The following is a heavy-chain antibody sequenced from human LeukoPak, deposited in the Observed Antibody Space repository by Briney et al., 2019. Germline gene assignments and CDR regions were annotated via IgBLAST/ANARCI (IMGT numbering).Heavy chain of an antibody. V-gene: IGHV5-51*01. J-gene: IGHJ4*02. D-gene: IGHD1-26*01. CDR3: ARLSIVGATISYYDY. CDR1: GYSFTSYW. CDR2: IYPGDSDT. Sequence: GESLKISCKGSGYSFTSYWIGWVRQMPGKGLEWMGIIYPGDSDTRYSPSFQGQVTISADKSISTAYLQWSSLKAPDSAMYYCARLSIVGATISYYDYWGQGTLVTVSS.